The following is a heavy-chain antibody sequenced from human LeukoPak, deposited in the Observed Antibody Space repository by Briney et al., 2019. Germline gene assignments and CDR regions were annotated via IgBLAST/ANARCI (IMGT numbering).Heavy chain of an antibody. CDR3: ARGYCSSTSCYFFDY. V-gene: IGHV1-2*02. CDR1: GYTFTGYY. J-gene: IGHJ4*02. D-gene: IGHD2-2*01. CDR2: INPDNGGT. Sequence: ASVKVSCKASGYTFTGYYMHWVRQAPRQGLEWTGSINPDNGGTNYAQKFQGRVTMTRDTSITTAYMELSRLRSDDTAVFYCARGYCSSTSCYFFDYWGQGTLVTVSS.